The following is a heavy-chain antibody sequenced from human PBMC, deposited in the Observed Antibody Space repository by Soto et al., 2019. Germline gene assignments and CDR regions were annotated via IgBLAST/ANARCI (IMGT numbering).Heavy chain of an antibody. Sequence: QVQLVQSGAEVKKPGSSMKVSCKASGGTFSSYAISWVRQAPGQGLEWMGGIIPIFGTANYAQKFQGRVTITADKSTSTAYMELSSLRSEDTAVYYCARVPLTIFGVANYGMDVWGQGTTVTVSS. CDR1: GGTFSSYA. CDR2: IIPIFGTA. V-gene: IGHV1-69*06. J-gene: IGHJ6*02. D-gene: IGHD3-3*01. CDR3: ARVPLTIFGVANYGMDV.